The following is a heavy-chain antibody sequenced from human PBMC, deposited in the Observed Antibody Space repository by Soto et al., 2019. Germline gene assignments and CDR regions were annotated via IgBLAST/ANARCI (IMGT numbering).Heavy chain of an antibody. J-gene: IGHJ3*02. CDR3: ARAVRVRGVIILDAFDI. Sequence: PSPTLSLTFVISGDSVSSNSAAWNWIRQCPSRGLEWLGRTYYRSKWYNDYAVSVKSRITINPDTSKNQFSLQLNSVTPEDTAVYYCARAVRVRGVIILDAFDIWGQGTMVTVSS. D-gene: IGHD3-10*01. CDR2: TYYRSKWYN. V-gene: IGHV6-1*01. CDR1: GDSVSSNSAA.